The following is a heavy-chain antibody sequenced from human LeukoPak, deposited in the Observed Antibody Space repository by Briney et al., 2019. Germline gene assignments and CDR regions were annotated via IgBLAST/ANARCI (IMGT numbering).Heavy chain of an antibody. Sequence: ASVKVSCKASGYTFTNDGISWVRQAPGQGLEWMGWVSAYNGNTNYAQKLQGRVTMTTDTSTSTAYMELRSLRSDDTAVYYCARFKSLPITMIAAPEDAFDIWGQGTMVTVSS. CDR2: VSAYNGNT. D-gene: IGHD3-22*01. CDR1: GYTFTNDG. CDR3: ARFKSLPITMIAAPEDAFDI. J-gene: IGHJ3*02. V-gene: IGHV1-18*01.